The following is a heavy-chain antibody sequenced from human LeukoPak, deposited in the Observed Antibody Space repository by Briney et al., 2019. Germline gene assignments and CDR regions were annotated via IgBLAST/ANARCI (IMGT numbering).Heavy chain of an antibody. CDR3: AKDMWRLGELDYDY. CDR2: ISGDGGST. CDR1: GFTFDDYA. Sequence: PGGSLRLSCAASGFTFDDYAMHWVRQAPGKGLEWVSLISGDGGSTYYAGSVKGRFTISRDNSKNSLYLKMNSLRTEDTAMYYCAKDMWRLGELDYDYWGQGTLVTVSS. D-gene: IGHD3-10*01. J-gene: IGHJ4*02. V-gene: IGHV3-43*02.